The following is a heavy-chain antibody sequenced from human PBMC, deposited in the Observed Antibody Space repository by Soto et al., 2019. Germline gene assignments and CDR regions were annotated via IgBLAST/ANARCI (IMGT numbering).Heavy chain of an antibody. J-gene: IGHJ4*02. CDR3: AGLGGQATISYYFDF. CDR1: YNSISSDNYY. Sequence: PSETLALTCSVSYNSISSDNYYLGQIRQPAGKGLGWIGSYYYRGNSYYNPPLQTRVTISPYTSKGQFSLKLNSVTAAVSAVYLCAGLGGQATISYYFDFWGPGALVTVSS. CDR2: YYYRGNS. V-gene: IGHV4-39*01. D-gene: IGHD3-16*01.